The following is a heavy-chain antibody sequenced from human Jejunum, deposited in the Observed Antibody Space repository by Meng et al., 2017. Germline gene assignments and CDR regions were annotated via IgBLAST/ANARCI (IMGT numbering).Heavy chain of an antibody. CDR2: ISGGGVT. V-gene: IGHV3-23*01. J-gene: IGHJ4*02. CDR3: AREYFYDRSGCDY. Sequence: GGSLRLSCAASGFTLGSYYINWFRQAPGKKPEWVAAISGGGVTYYADAVKGRFTISRDNSENTVYLQMHSLRADETAVYYCAREYFYDRSGCDYWGQGTLVTVSS. CDR1: GFTLGSYY. D-gene: IGHD3-22*01.